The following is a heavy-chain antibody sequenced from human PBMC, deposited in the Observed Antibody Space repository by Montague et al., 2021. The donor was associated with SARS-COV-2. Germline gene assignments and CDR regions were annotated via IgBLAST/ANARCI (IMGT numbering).Heavy chain of an antibody. V-gene: IGHV3-30*04. CDR2: ISYDGSNK. J-gene: IGHJ2*01. CDR3: ARDLGGYFDL. Sequence: SLRLSCAAPGFTFSSYAMHWVRQAPGKGLEWVVVISYDGSNKYYADSVKGRFTISRDNSKNTLYLQMNSLRAEDTAVYYCARDLGGYFDLWGRGTLVTVSS. CDR1: GFTFSSYA. D-gene: IGHD1-26*01.